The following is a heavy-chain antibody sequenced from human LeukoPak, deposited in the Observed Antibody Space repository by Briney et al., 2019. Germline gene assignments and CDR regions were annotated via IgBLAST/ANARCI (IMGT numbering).Heavy chain of an antibody. Sequence: GGSLRLSCAASGFIFSNYGMSWVRQAPGKGLEWVSSISFSSTHIYYADSIQGRFTISRDNAENSLYLQMNSLRAEDTAVYYCARGRNSSSSGFYYYYMDVWGRGTTVTVSS. CDR1: GFIFSNYG. CDR2: ISFSSTHI. D-gene: IGHD6-6*01. V-gene: IGHV3-21*06. J-gene: IGHJ6*03. CDR3: ARGRNSSSSGFYYYYMDV.